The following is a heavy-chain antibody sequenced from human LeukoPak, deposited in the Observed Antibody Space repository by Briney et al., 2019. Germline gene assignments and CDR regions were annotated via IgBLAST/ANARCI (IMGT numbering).Heavy chain of an antibody. Sequence: GGSLRLSCAASGFTFGGFTMAWVRQTPGKGLEWLSGILADADAGKTYYADSVKGRFTIYRDNAKNTLYLQMNSLRAEDTAVYYCACISIFGGGQGTLVTVSS. D-gene: IGHD3-3*01. CDR3: ACISIFG. CDR1: GFTFGGFT. J-gene: IGHJ4*02. V-gene: IGHV3-23*01. CDR2: ILADADAGKT.